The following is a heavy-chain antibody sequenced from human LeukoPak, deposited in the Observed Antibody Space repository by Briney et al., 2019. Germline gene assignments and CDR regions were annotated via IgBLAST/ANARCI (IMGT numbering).Heavy chain of an antibody. CDR2: IIPIFGIA. J-gene: IGHJ3*02. CDR3: AREHYDSSLDDAFDI. D-gene: IGHD3-22*01. V-gene: IGHV1-69*04. Sequence: GASVKVSCKASGYTFTSYGISWVRQAPGQGLEWMGRIIPIFGIANYAQKFQGRVTITADKSTSTAYMELSSLRSEDTAVYYCAREHYDSSLDDAFDIWGQGTMVTVSS. CDR1: GYTFTSYG.